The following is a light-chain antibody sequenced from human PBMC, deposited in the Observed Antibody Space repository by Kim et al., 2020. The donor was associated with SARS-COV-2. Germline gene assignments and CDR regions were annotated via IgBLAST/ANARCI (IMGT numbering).Light chain of an antibody. V-gene: IGKV1-8*01. CDR3: QQYYSYPPI. J-gene: IGKJ2*01. CDR2: AAS. CDR1: QGISSY. Sequence: AIRMTQSPSSFSASTGDRVTITCRASQGISSYLAWYQQKPGKAPKLLIYAASTLQSGVPSRFSGSGSGTDFTLTISCLQSEDFATYYCQQYYSYPPIFGQGTSWRS.